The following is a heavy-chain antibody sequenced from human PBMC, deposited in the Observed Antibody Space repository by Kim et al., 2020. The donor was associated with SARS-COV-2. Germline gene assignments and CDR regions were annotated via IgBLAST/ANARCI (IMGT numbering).Heavy chain of an antibody. CDR1: GFTFSSYG. Sequence: GGSLRLSCAASGFTFSSYGMHWVRQAPGKGLEWVAVISYDGSNKYYADSVKGRFTISRDNSKNTLYLQMNSPRAEDTAVYYCAKSLLQRWLQKDDAFDI. J-gene: IGHJ3*02. D-gene: IGHD5-12*01. CDR2: ISYDGSNK. V-gene: IGHV3-30*18. CDR3: AKSLLQRWLQKDDAFDI.